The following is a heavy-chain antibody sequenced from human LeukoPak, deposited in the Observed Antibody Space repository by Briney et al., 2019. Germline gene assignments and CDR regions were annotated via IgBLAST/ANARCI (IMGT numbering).Heavy chain of an antibody. D-gene: IGHD3-22*01. J-gene: IGHJ4*02. V-gene: IGHV3-21*01. CDR2: ISSSSYI. Sequence: GGSLRLSCAASGFTFSSYSMNWVRQAPGKGLEWVSSISSSSYIYYADSVKGRFTISRDNAKNSLYLQMNSLRAEDTAVYYCARGGYYDSSGYYYGFFDYWGQGTLVTVSS. CDR3: ARGGYYDSSGYYYGFFDY. CDR1: GFTFSSYS.